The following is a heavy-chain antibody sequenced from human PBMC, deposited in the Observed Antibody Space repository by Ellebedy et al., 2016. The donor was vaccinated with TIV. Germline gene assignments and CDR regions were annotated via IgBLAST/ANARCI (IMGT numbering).Heavy chain of an antibody. CDR1: GGSISSSSYY. CDR3: ASLRFLEWLTD. D-gene: IGHD3-3*01. CDR2: IYYSGST. J-gene: IGHJ4*02. Sequence: SETLSLXXTVSGGSISSSSYYWGWIRQPPGKGLEWIGSIYYSGSTYYNPSLKSRVTISVDTSKNQFSLKLSSVTAADTAVYYCASLRFLEWLTDWGQGTLVTVSS. V-gene: IGHV4-39*01.